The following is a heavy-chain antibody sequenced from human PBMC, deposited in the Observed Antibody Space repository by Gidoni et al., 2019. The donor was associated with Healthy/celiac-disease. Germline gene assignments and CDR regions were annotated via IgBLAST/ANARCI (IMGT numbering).Heavy chain of an antibody. Sequence: QVQLQESGPGLVKPSQTLSLTCTVSGGTVTRRGYYWSWIRQHPGKGLEWIGYIYYSGSTYYNPSLKSRVTISVDTSKNQFSLKLSSVTVADTAVYYCARARTTVTTRGAFDIWGQGTMVTVSS. CDR3: ARARTTVTTRGAFDI. CDR1: GGTVTRRGYY. CDR2: IYYSGST. V-gene: IGHV4-31*03. J-gene: IGHJ3*02. D-gene: IGHD4-17*01.